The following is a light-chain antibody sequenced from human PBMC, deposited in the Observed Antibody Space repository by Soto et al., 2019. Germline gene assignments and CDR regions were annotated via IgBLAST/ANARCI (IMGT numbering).Light chain of an antibody. CDR1: QSVNNN. V-gene: IGKV3-20*01. CDR2: GAS. CDR3: QQFDDSVT. J-gene: IGKJ5*01. Sequence: VMTQCPVTLSLSPGESATLSCTASQSVNNNVAWYQQKPGQAPRLLIYGASSRATGIPDRFSGSGSGTEFTLTIRRLEPEDSAVYYCQQFDDSVTCGQGTRLEIK.